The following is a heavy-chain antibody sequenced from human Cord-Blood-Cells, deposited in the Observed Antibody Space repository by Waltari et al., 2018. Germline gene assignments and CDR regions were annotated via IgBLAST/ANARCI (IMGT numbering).Heavy chain of an antibody. Sequence: QVQLVQSGAEVKQPGSSVKVSCKASGGTFSSYAISWVRHAPGQGLEWMGGIIPIFGTANYAQKFQGRVTITADKSTSTAYMELSSLRSEDTAVYYCARDGSLPIAARPFDYWGQGTLVTVSS. V-gene: IGHV1-69*06. J-gene: IGHJ4*02. CDR1: GGTFSSYA. CDR3: ARDGSLPIAARPFDY. CDR2: IIPIFGTA. D-gene: IGHD6-6*01.